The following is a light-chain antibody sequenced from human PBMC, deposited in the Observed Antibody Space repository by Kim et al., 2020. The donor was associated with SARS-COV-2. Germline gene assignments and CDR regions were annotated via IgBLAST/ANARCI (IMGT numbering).Light chain of an antibody. Sequence: LSPGQTAPLPCRPSHSVPPLSLAWYQQNPGQAPSLLIYAAADRLTRVPDKFSGLGSGTDFTLTIRRLEPEDFAVYYCQLYGSSLPTFGQGTTLQI. CDR2: AAA. CDR3: QLYGSSLPT. CDR1: HSVPPLS. J-gene: IGKJ2*01. V-gene: IGKV3-20*01.